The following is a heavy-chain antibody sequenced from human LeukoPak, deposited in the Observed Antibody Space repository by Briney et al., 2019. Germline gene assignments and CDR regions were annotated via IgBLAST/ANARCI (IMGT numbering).Heavy chain of an antibody. J-gene: IGHJ4*02. D-gene: IGHD6-13*01. V-gene: IGHV4-59*08. CDR2: IYYSGST. Sequence: PSETLSLTCTVSGGSISSYYWSWIRQPPGKGLEWIGYIYYSGSTNYNPSLKSRVTISVDTSKNQFSLKLSSVTAADTAVYYCARQGYSSSWYHFDYWGQGTLVTVSS. CDR3: ARQGYSSSWYHFDY. CDR1: GGSISSYY.